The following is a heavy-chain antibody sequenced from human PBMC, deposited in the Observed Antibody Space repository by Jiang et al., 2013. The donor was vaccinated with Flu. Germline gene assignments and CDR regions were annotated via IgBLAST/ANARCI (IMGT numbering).Heavy chain of an antibody. CDR1: GFTFSSYA. CDR2: ISGSGGST. V-gene: IGHV3-23*01. J-gene: IGHJ2*01. D-gene: IGHD6-19*01. Sequence: AASGFTFSSYAMSWVRQAPGKGLEWVSAISGSGGSTYYADSVKGRFTISRDNSKNTLYLQMNSLRAEDTAVYYCAKGHGYSSGWYSGDWYFDLWGRGTLVTVSS. CDR3: AKGHGYSSGWYSGDWYFDL.